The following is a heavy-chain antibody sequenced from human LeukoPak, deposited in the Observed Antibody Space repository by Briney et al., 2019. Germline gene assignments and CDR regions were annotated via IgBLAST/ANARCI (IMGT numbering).Heavy chain of an antibody. CDR2: INPNSGGT. V-gene: IGHV1-2*02. J-gene: IGHJ5*02. Sequence: ASVKVSCKASGYIFTGYYMHWVRQAPGQGLEWMGWINPNSGGTNSAQKFQGRVTMTRDTSISTAYMELSRLTSDDTAVYYCARRVTYCSSTSCLNWFDPWGQGTLVTVSS. CDR3: ARRVTYCSSTSCLNWFDP. CDR1: GYIFTGYY. D-gene: IGHD2-2*01.